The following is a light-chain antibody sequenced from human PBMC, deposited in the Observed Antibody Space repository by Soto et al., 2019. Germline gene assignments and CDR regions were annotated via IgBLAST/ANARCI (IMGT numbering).Light chain of an antibody. CDR1: QSVDSSY. CDR3: QQYGSSPWT. J-gene: IGKJ1*01. Sequence: EIVLTQSPDTLSLPTRERATLSCGASQSVDSSYVAWYQQKPGLAPMLPMFDASSRANGIPDRFRGSGSGTGFTLTISSLEPEDFAVYYCQQYGSSPWTFGQGTKVDI. V-gene: IGKV3D-20*01. CDR2: DAS.